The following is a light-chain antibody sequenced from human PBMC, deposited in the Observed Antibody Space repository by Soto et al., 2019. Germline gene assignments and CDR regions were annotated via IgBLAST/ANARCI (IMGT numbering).Light chain of an antibody. Sequence: QSVLTQPASVSGSPGQSITISCTGTSSDVGAYDYVSWYQQHPGKAPQFMLYEVSNRPSGLSNRFSGSKSGNTASLTISGLQAEDEADYYCSSYTTRNNWVFGGGTKLTVL. CDR2: EVS. CDR1: SSDVGAYDY. J-gene: IGLJ3*02. CDR3: SSYTTRNNWV. V-gene: IGLV2-14*01.